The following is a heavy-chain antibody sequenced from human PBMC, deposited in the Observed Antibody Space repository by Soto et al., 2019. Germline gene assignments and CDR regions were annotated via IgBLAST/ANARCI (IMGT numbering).Heavy chain of an antibody. D-gene: IGHD3-16*01. CDR3: ARTFTFGATNWFDP. V-gene: IGHV4-30-4*01. CDR1: GGSINSGGYY. Sequence: SETLSLTCTVSGGSINSGGYYWSWIRQPPGKGLEWIGYISYSGNTNYNPSLKSRITISVDTSKNQFSLQLTSLTAADTAVYYCARTFTFGATNWFDPWGQGTLVT. J-gene: IGHJ5*02. CDR2: ISYSGNT.